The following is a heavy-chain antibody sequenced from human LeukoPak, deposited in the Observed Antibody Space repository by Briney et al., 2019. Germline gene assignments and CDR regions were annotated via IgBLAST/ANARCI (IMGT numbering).Heavy chain of an antibody. Sequence: ASVKVSCKASGYTFTSYAMHWVRQAPGQRLEWMGWINAGNGNTKYSQKFQGRVTITRDTSASTAYMELSSLRAEDTAVYYCAKSSIMITFGGVERWLQSPGGDFDYWGQGTLVTVSS. CDR3: AKSSIMITFGGVERWLQSPGGDFDY. D-gene: IGHD3-16*01. V-gene: IGHV1-3*01. J-gene: IGHJ4*02. CDR2: INAGNGNT. CDR1: GYTFTSYA.